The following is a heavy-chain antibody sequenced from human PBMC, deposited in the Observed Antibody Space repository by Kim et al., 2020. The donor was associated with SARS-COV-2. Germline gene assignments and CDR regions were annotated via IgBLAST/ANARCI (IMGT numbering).Heavy chain of an antibody. D-gene: IGHD3-10*01. CDR3: ARDQAAPTYYYGSGSYYPPFDF. J-gene: IGHJ4*02. V-gene: IGHV1-18*01. CDR1: DYTLSNYG. CDR2: ISFHNGNT. Sequence: ASVKVSCKASDYTLSNYGISWVRQAPGRGLEWMGWISFHNGNTHYAQKLQGRVTMTADTSTSTAYMELRSLRSDDTAVYYCARDQAAPTYYYGSGSYYPPFDFWDQGTLVTVFS.